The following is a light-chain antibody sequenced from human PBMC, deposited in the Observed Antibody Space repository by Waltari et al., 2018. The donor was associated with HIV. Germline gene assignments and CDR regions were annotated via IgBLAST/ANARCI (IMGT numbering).Light chain of an antibody. CDR1: NSNVGSYNL. CDR3: CSYTGTNPFLV. Sequence: QSALTQPASVSGSPGQSVTISCTGTNSNVGSYNLVHWYQQHSGVAPPVIIFELTQRPPGVSSRFSGAKSGNTASLTISGLQAEDDANYYCCSYTGTNPFLVFGGGTKLTVL. V-gene: IGLV2-23*02. CDR2: ELT. J-gene: IGLJ3*02.